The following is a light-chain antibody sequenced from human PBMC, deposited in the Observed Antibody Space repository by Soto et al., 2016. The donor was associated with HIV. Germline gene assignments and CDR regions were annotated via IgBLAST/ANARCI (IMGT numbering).Light chain of an antibody. Sequence: SSELTQDPAVSVALGQTVRITCQGDSLRNYYASWYQQKPGQAPILVIYGKNNRPSGIPDRFSGSSSGSTASLTITGAQAEDEADYYCNSRDSSGNHLPSNWVFGGGTKVTVL. CDR3: NSRDSSGNHLPSNWV. V-gene: IGLV3-19*01. CDR2: GKN. CDR1: SLRNYY. J-gene: IGLJ3*02.